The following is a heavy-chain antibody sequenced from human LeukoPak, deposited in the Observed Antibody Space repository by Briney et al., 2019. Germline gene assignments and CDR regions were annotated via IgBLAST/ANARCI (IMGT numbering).Heavy chain of an antibody. J-gene: IGHJ4*02. CDR1: GFTFSSYA. V-gene: IGHV3-23*01. Sequence: KPGGSLRLSCAASGFTFSSYAMSWVRQAPGKGLEWVSAISGSGGSTYYADSVKGRFTISRDNSKNTLYLQMNSLRAEDTAVYYCAKRTFGTGTKRGALGSFDYWGQGTLVTVSS. CDR3: AKRTFGTGTKRGALGSFDY. CDR2: ISGSGGST. D-gene: IGHD1-7*01.